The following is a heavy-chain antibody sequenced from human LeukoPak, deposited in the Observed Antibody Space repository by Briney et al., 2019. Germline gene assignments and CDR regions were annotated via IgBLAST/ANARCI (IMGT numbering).Heavy chain of an antibody. CDR1: GGSISSSSYY. V-gene: IGHV4-39*07. J-gene: IGHJ5*02. CDR2: IYYSGST. Sequence: SETLSLTRTVSGGSISSSSYYWGWIRQPPGKGLEWIGSIYYSGSTYYNPSLKSRVTISVDTSKNQFSLKLSSVTAADTAVYYCARADWFDPWGQGTLVTVSS. CDR3: ARADWFDP.